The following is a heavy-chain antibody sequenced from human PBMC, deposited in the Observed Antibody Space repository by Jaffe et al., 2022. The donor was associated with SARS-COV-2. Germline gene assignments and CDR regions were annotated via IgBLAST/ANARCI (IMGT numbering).Heavy chain of an antibody. Sequence: QVQLQESGPGLVKPSETLSLTCAVSDGSINSRSYYWGWIRQPPGKGLEWIGTIYYSGSTYYNPSLKSRVAISVDTSKNQFSLKLSSVTAADTAVYSCARHPASLYYMDVWGKGTTVTVSS. CDR1: DGSINSRSYY. CDR3: ARHPASLYYMDV. J-gene: IGHJ6*03. CDR2: IYYSGST. V-gene: IGHV4-39*01. D-gene: IGHD3-16*02.